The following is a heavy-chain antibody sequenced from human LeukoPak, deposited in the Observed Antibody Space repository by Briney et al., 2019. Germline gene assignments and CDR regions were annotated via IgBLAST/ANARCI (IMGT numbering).Heavy chain of an antibody. CDR1: GYTFTSYG. Sequence: ASVKVSCKASGYTFTSYGISWVRQAPGQGLEWMGWISAYNGNTNYAQKLQGRVTMTTDTSTSTAYMELRSLRSDDTAVYYCARGQWRYFDSNWFDPWGQGTLVTVSS. J-gene: IGHJ5*02. CDR3: ARGQWRYFDSNWFDP. V-gene: IGHV1-18*01. D-gene: IGHD3-9*01. CDR2: ISAYNGNT.